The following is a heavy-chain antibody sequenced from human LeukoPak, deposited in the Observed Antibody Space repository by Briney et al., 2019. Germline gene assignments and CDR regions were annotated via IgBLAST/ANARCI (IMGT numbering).Heavy chain of an antibody. J-gene: IGHJ3*02. V-gene: IGHV4-30-4*08. CDR1: GGSISSGDYY. CDR2: IYYSGST. D-gene: IGHD4-23*01. CDR3: AREPTVVTGAFDI. Sequence: SETLSLTCTVSGGSISSGDYYRSWIRQPPGKGLEWIGYIYYSGSTYYNPSLKSRVTISVDTSKNQFSLKLSSVTAADTAVYYCAREPTVVTGAFDIWGQGTMVTVSS.